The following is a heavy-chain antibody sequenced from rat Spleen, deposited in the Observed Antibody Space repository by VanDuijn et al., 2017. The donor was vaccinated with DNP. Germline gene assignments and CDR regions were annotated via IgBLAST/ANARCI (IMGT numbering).Heavy chain of an antibody. V-gene: IGHV5-29*01. CDR1: GFTFSNYG. J-gene: IGHJ3*01. Sequence: EVQLVESGGGLVQPGRSLKLSCAASGFTFSNYGMAWVRLAPKKGLEWVANINYDGRNTNFRDSVRGRFTISRDNAATTLYLHMDSLTSEDTATYYCTTTNNWFAYWGRGTLVTVSS. CDR3: TTTNNWFAY. CDR2: INYDGRNT.